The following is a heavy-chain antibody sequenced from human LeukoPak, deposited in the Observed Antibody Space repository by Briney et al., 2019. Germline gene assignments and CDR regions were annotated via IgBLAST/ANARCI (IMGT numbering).Heavy chain of an antibody. Sequence: GASVKVSCKASGYTFTSYYIHWVRQAPGQGLEWMGIISPSGGSTSYAQKFQGRVTMTRDTSTSTVYMELSSLRSEDTAVYYCARKGPYGLAAAGTETTWFDPWGQGTLVTVSS. D-gene: IGHD6-13*01. CDR1: GYTFTSYY. CDR2: ISPSGGST. CDR3: ARKGPYGLAAAGTETTWFDP. V-gene: IGHV1-46*01. J-gene: IGHJ5*02.